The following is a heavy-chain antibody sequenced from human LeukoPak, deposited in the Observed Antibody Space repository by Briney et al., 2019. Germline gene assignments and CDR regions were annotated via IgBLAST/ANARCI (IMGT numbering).Heavy chain of an antibody. CDR1: GLTFSSYG. CDR3: ARDRQDYYDSSGTLDY. D-gene: IGHD3-22*01. CDR2: LWYDGSNK. V-gene: IGHV3-33*01. Sequence: GGSLKLSGEASGLTFSSYGMHWVRQAPGKGREGVAVLWYDGSNKYYADSVKGRFTISRDNSKNTLYLQMNSLRAEDTAVYYCARDRQDYYDSSGTLDYWGQGTLVTVSS. J-gene: IGHJ4*02.